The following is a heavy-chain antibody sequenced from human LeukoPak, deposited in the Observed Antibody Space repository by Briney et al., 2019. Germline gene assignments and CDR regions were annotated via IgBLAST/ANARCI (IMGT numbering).Heavy chain of an antibody. CDR1: GFTFSSYG. CDR3: AKIGLRIAAAGTERCP. D-gene: IGHD6-13*01. CDR2: IRYDGSNK. Sequence: GGSLRLSCAASGFTFSSYGMHWVRQAPGKGLEWVAFIRYDGSNKYYADSVKGRFTISRDNSKNTLYLQMNSLRAEDTAVYYCAKIGLRIAAAGTERCPWGQGTLVTVSS. V-gene: IGHV3-30*02. J-gene: IGHJ5*02.